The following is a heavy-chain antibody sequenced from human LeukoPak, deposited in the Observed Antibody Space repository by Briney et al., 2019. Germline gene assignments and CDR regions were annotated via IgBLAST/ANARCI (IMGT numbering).Heavy chain of an antibody. Sequence: GGSLRLSCAASGFTFDDYAMHWVRHAPGKGLEWVSGISWNSGSIAYADSVKGRFTISRDNAKNSLYLQMNSLRAEDTALYYCAKSPYYYGMDVWGQGTTVTVSS. CDR3: AKSPYYYGMDV. J-gene: IGHJ6*02. CDR1: GFTFDDYA. CDR2: ISWNSGSI. V-gene: IGHV3-9*01.